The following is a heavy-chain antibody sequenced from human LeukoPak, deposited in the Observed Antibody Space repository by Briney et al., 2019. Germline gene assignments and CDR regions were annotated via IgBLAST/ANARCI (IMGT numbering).Heavy chain of an antibody. CDR3: ARQSSGYYYGWFDP. Sequence: SETLSLTCTVSGGSILDSTYYWAWIRQPPGKGLEWIATIFYTGNTHYDPSLKSRVTMSVDTVKNQFSLNLNSVTAADTAVYYCARQSSGYYYGWFDPWGQGTLVTVSS. CDR2: IFYTGNT. D-gene: IGHD3-22*01. CDR1: GGSILDSTYY. J-gene: IGHJ5*02. V-gene: IGHV4-39*01.